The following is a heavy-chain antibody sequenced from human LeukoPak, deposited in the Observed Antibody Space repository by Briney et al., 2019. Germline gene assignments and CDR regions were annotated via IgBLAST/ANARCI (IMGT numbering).Heavy chain of an antibody. CDR1: GFTFSSYS. D-gene: IGHD1-26*01. CDR2: ISSSSSTI. CDR3: ARGVGIVGATPDAFDI. Sequence: PGGSLRLSCAASGFTFSSYSMNWVRQAPGKGLEWVSYISSSSSTIYYADSVKGRFTISRDNAKNSLYLQMNSLRDEDTAVYYCARGVGIVGATPDAFDIWGQGTMVTVSS. J-gene: IGHJ3*02. V-gene: IGHV3-48*02.